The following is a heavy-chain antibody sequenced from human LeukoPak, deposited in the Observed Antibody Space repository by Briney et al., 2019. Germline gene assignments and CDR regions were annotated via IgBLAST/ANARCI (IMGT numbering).Heavy chain of an antibody. CDR1: GYSISSGYY. J-gene: IGHJ4*02. CDR3: AKGSSSWLLRYYFDY. V-gene: IGHV4-38-2*02. Sequence: SETLSLTCTVSGYSISSGYYWGWIRQPPGKGLEWIGSIYHSGSTYYNPSLKSRVTISVDTSKNQFSLKLSSVTAADTAVYYYAKGSSSWLLRYYFDYWGQGTLVTVSS. CDR2: IYHSGST. D-gene: IGHD6-13*01.